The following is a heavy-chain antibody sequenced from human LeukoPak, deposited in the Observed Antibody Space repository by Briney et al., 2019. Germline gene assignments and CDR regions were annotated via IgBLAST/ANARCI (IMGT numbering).Heavy chain of an antibody. V-gene: IGHV1-69*01. CDR3: ASLVYSYGYAS. CDR1: GGTFSSYA. Sequence: SVKVACKASGGTFSSYAISWVRQAPGQGLEWMGGIIPIFGTANYAQKFQGRVTITADESTSTAYMELSSLRSEDTAVYYCASLVYSYGYASWGQGTLVTVSS. J-gene: IGHJ5*02. D-gene: IGHD5-18*01. CDR2: IIPIFGTA.